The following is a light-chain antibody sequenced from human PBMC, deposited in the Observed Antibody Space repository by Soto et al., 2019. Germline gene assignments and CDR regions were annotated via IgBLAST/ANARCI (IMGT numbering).Light chain of an antibody. J-gene: IGKJ1*01. CDR3: QQYNNWPVWT. CDR1: QSVSSN. CDR2: GAS. V-gene: IGKV3-15*01. Sequence: EIVMTQSPATLSVSPGERATLSRRASQSVSSNLAWYQQKPGQAPRLLIYGASTRATGIPARFSGSGSGTEFTLTISSLQSEDFAVYYCQQYNNWPVWTFGQGTKVDIK.